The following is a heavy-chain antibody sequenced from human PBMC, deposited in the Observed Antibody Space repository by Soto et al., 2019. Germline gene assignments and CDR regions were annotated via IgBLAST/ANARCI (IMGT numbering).Heavy chain of an antibody. D-gene: IGHD3-22*01. CDR3: ARRDYYDRHTGMDV. J-gene: IGHJ6*02. CDR1: GGSISSYY. CDR2: IYYSGST. V-gene: IGHV4-59*01. Sequence: SETLSLTCTVSGGSISSYYWSRIRQPPGKGLEWIGYIYYSGSTNYNPSLKSRVTISVDTSKNQFSLKLSSVTAADTAVYYCARRDYYDRHTGMDVWGQGTTVTVSS.